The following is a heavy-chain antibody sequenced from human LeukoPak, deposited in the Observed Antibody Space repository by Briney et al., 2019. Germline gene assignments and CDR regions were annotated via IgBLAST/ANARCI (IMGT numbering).Heavy chain of an antibody. CDR3: VKSTDADTSGYFAFDS. CDR2: ITDSGGTS. J-gene: IGHJ4*02. Sequence: GGSLRLSCADCGLNFRTYAMSWVRQAPGKGLEWVSTITDSGGTSYYADSVKGRFTISRSNSKNSLYLQMSNLRTGDTAVYYCVKSTDADTSGYFAFDSWGQGSLVTVPA. CDR1: GLNFRTYA. D-gene: IGHD3-22*01. V-gene: IGHV3-23*01.